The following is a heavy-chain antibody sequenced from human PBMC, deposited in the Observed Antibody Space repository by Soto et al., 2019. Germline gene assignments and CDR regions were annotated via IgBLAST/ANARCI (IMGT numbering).Heavy chain of an antibody. J-gene: IGHJ6*02. D-gene: IGHD3-10*01. CDR1: GFTFSSYA. V-gene: IGHV3-23*01. Sequence: GGSLRLSCAASGFTFSSYAMSWVRQAPGKGLEWVSAISGSGGSTCYADSVKGRFTISRDNSKNTLYLQMNSLRAEDTAVYYCAKGFKAYYYYGMDVWGQGTTVTVSS. CDR2: ISGSGGST. CDR3: AKGFKAYYYYGMDV.